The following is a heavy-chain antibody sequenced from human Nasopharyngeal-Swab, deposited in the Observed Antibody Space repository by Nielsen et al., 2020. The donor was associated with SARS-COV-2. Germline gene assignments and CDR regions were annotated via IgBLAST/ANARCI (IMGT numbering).Heavy chain of an antibody. Sequence: GESLKISCAASGFTFSSYAMHWVRQAPGKGLEWVAVISYDGSNKYYADSVKGRFTISRDNSKNTLYLQMNSLRAEDTAVYYCARDRMGFGELFYFDYWGQGTLVTVSS. V-gene: IGHV3-30-3*01. CDR2: ISYDGSNK. CDR1: GFTFSSYA. CDR3: ARDRMGFGELFYFDY. D-gene: IGHD3-10*01. J-gene: IGHJ4*02.